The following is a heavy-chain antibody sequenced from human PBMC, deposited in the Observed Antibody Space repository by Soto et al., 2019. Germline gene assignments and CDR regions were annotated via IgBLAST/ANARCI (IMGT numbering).Heavy chain of an antibody. J-gene: IGHJ6*03. CDR3: ARLYSSSSKNYYYYYMDV. CDR1: GDSVSSNSAA. D-gene: IGHD6-6*01. V-gene: IGHV6-1*01. Sequence: PSQTLSRTCAISGDSVSSNSAAWNWVRQSPSRGLEWLGRTYYRSKWYNDYAVSVKSRITINPDTSKNQFSLQLNSVTPEDTAVYYCARLYSSSSKNYYYYYMDVWGKGTTVTVSS. CDR2: TYYRSKWYN.